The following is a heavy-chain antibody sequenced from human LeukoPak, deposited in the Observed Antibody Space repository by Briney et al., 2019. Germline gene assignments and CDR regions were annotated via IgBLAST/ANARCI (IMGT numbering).Heavy chain of an antibody. CDR2: ISSSSSTI. Sequence: GGSLRLSCEASGFTFTNAWMNWVRQAPGKGLEWVSYISSSSSTIYYADSVKGRFTISRDNAKNSLYLQMNSLRAEDTAVYYCARDEYYGSGSYEIDYWGQGTLVTVSS. CDR1: GFTFTNAW. J-gene: IGHJ4*02. D-gene: IGHD3-10*01. V-gene: IGHV3-48*01. CDR3: ARDEYYGSGSYEIDY.